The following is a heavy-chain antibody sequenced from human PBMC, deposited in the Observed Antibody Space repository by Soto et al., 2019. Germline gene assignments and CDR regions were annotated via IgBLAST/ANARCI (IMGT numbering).Heavy chain of an antibody. D-gene: IGHD3-10*01. V-gene: IGHV1-8*01. CDR2: MNPNSGNT. CDR3: ASALWFGDFGAFDI. J-gene: IGHJ3*02. Sequence: GASVKVSCKASGYTFTSYDINWVRQATGQGLEWMGWMNPNSGNTGYAQKFQGRVTMTRNTSISTAYMELSSLRSEDTAVYYCASALWFGDFGAFDIWGQGTMVTVSS. CDR1: GYTFTSYD.